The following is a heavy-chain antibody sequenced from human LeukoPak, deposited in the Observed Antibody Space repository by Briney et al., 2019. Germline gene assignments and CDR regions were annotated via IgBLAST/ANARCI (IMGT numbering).Heavy chain of an antibody. Sequence: GGSLRLSCAASGFTFSSYAMSWVRQAPGKGLEWVSAISGSGGSTYYADSVKGRFTISRDNFKNTLYLQMNSLRAEDTAVYYCAKDIAVVRYYSDYWGQGTLVTVSS. CDR3: AKDIAVVRYYSDY. D-gene: IGHD3-22*01. CDR2: ISGSGGST. CDR1: GFTFSSYA. V-gene: IGHV3-23*01. J-gene: IGHJ4*02.